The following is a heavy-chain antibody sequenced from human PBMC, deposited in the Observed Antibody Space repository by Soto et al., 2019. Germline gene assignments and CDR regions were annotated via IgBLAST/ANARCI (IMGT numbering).Heavy chain of an antibody. Sequence: QLQLQESGPGLVKPSETLSLTCTVSGGSISSSSYYWGWIRQPPGKGLEWIGSIYYSGSTYHNPSLKSRVTISVDTSKNQFSLKLSSVTAADTAVYYCARGSTDSYPGSRIFDFWGRGTLVTVSS. J-gene: IGHJ4*02. D-gene: IGHD3-10*01. CDR3: ARGSTDSYPGSRIFDF. CDR1: GGSISSSSYY. V-gene: IGHV4-39*01. CDR2: IYYSGST.